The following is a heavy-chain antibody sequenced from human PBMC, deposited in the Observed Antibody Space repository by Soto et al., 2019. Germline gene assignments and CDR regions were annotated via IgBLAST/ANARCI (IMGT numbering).Heavy chain of an antibody. J-gene: IGHJ2*01. V-gene: IGHV1-46*01. Sequence: ASVKVSCKASGYTFITYYIHGVRQAPGQGGEWMGIMNPRANSATYAQKFQGRVTITRDTSTNTVYMELSSLRSDDTAVYYCARIAPTMTTNSYFDLWGRGTLVTVSS. CDR2: MNPRANSA. D-gene: IGHD5-12*01. CDR3: ARIAPTMTTNSYFDL. CDR1: GYTFITYY.